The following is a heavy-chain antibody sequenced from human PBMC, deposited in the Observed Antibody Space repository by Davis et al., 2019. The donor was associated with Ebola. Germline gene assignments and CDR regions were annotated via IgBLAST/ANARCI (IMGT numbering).Heavy chain of an antibody. D-gene: IGHD1-26*01. V-gene: IGHV4-59*11. CDR2: IYYSGST. Sequence: PSETLSLTCTVSGGSISSHYWSWIRQPPGKGLEWIGYIYYSGSTNYNPSLKSRVAISVDTSKNQFSLKLSSVTAADTAVYFCARRSFGGSYSYYFDNWGQGTLVTVSS. CDR1: GGSISSHY. J-gene: IGHJ4*02. CDR3: ARRSFGGSYSYYFDN.